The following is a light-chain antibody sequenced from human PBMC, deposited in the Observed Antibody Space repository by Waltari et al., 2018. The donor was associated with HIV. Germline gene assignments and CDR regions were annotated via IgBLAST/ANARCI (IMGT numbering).Light chain of an antibody. CDR1: SSDVGGYNY. CDR2: EVS. V-gene: IGLV2-14*01. J-gene: IGLJ3*02. Sequence: QSALTQPASVSGSPGQSITISCTGTSSDVGGYNYFSWYQQHPGKAPKLMIYEVSHPPSGVSNRCSGSKSGNTASLTISGLQAEDEADYYCSSYTSSSTLWVFGGGTKLTVL. CDR3: SSYTSSSTLWV.